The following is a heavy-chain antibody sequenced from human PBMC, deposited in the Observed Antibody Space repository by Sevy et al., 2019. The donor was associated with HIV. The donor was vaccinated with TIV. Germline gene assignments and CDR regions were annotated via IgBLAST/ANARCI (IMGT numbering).Heavy chain of an antibody. CDR2: IYKGVST. D-gene: IGHD1-1*01. CDR1: GGSVNSGVSY. V-gene: IGHV4-61*03. CDR3: ATNQGYPGDWFDP. Sequence: SEALSLTCSVSGGSVNSGVSYWSWIRQSPGKGLEWIAYIYKGVSTNYNPSLKSRGTISVDTSNNHCSLKLSSVTAADTAVYYCATNQGYPGDWFDPWGQGTPVTVSS. J-gene: IGHJ5*02.